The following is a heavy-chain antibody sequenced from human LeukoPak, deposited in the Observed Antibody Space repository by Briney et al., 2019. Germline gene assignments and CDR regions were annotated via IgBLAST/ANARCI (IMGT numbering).Heavy chain of an antibody. CDR2: IYTSGST. CDR1: GGSINSYF. D-gene: IGHD2-15*01. V-gene: IGHV4-4*07. Sequence: SETLSLTCTVSGGSINSYFWSWIRQPAGKGLEWIGRIYTSGSTNYNPSLKSRVTMSLHTSKNQFSLKLSSVTAADTAVYYCAGRQVPRGIYYYYYYYMDVWGKGATVTVSS. J-gene: IGHJ6*03. CDR3: AGRQVPRGIYYYYYYYMDV.